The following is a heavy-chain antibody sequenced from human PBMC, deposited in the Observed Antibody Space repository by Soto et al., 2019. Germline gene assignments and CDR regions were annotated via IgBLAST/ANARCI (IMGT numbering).Heavy chain of an antibody. V-gene: IGHV1-69*13. Sequence: ASVKVSCKASGGTFSSYAISWVRQAPGQGLEWMGGIIPIFGTANYAQKFQGRVTITADESTSTAYMELSSLRSEDTAVYYCARDSCSSTSCYVSGYYFDYWGQGTLVTVSS. J-gene: IGHJ4*02. CDR1: GGTFSSYA. D-gene: IGHD2-2*01. CDR3: ARDSCSSTSCYVSGYYFDY. CDR2: IIPIFGTA.